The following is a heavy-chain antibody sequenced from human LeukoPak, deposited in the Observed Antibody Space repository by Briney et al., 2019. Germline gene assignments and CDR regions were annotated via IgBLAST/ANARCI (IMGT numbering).Heavy chain of an antibody. CDR2: INHSGST. CDR1: GGSFSGYY. V-gene: IGHV4-34*01. CDR3: ARRRITIFGATLPLDY. J-gene: IGHJ4*02. D-gene: IGHD3-3*01. Sequence: SETLSLTCAVYGGSFSGYYWSWIRKPPGKGLEWIGEINHSGSTNYNPSLKSRVTISVDTSKNQFSLKLSSVTAADMAVYYCARRRITIFGATLPLDYWGQGTLVTVSS.